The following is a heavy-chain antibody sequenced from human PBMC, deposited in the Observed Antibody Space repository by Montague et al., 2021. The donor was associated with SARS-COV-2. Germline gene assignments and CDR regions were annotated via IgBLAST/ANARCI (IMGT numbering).Heavy chain of an antibody. CDR1: GGSISSYY. D-gene: IGHD2-15*01. Sequence: ESLSLICTVSGGSISSYYWSWIRQPPGKGLEWIGYIYYSGSTNYNPSLKSRVTISVDTSKNQFSLKLSSVTAADTAVYYCARGDVVVEAANDYYYGMDVWGQGTTVTVSS. CDR2: IYYSGST. CDR3: ARGDVVVEAANDYYYGMDV. J-gene: IGHJ6*02. V-gene: IGHV4-59*01.